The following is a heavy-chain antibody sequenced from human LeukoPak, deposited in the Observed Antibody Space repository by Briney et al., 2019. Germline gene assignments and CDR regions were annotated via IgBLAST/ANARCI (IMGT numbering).Heavy chain of an antibody. CDR2: ISYDGSNK. CDR3: AKDPSGIVGATEGAFDI. J-gene: IGHJ3*02. D-gene: IGHD1-26*01. CDR1: GFTFSSYG. V-gene: IGHV3-30*18. Sequence: PGGSLRLSCAASGFTFSSYGMHWVRQAPGKGLEWVAVISYDGSNKYYADSVKGRFTISRDNSKNTLYLQMNSLRAEDTAVYYCAKDPSGIVGATEGAFDIWGQGTMVTVSS.